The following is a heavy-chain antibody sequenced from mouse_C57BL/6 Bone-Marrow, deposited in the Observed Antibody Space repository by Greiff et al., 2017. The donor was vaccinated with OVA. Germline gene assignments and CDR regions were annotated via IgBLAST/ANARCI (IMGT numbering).Heavy chain of an antibody. CDR2: IYPGDGDT. CDR1: GYAFSSSW. CDR3: ARGRHY. J-gene: IGHJ4*01. V-gene: IGHV1-82*01. Sequence: QVQLQQSGPELVKPGASVKISCKASGYAFSSSWMNWVKQRPGKGLEWIGRIYPGDGDTNYNGKFKGKATLTADTSSSTAYMQLSSLTSEDSAVYFCARGRHYWGQGTSVTVSS.